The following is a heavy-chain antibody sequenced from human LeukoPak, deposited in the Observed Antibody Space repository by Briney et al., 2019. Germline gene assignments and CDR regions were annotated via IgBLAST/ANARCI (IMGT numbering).Heavy chain of an antibody. Sequence: ASVKVSYKASGYTFTSYGISWVRQAPGQGLEWMGWISAYNGNTNYAQKLQGRVTMTTDTSTSTAYMELRSLRSDDTAVYYCTRDLGQWLLQGIFFDYWGQGTLVTVSS. V-gene: IGHV1-18*01. CDR3: TRDLGQWLLQGIFFDY. J-gene: IGHJ4*02. CDR1: GYTFTSYG. CDR2: ISAYNGNT. D-gene: IGHD5-12*01.